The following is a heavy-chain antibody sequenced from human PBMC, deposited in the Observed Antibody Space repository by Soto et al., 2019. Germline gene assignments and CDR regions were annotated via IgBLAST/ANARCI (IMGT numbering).Heavy chain of an antibody. CDR1: GFTFDDYA. Sequence: PGGSLRLSCAASGFTFDDYAMHWVRQAPGKGLEWVSGISWNSGSIDYGDSVKGRFTISRDNTKNSLYLQMNSLTTEDTALYYCAKAMVIPAAGNWFDYWGQGTLVT. V-gene: IGHV3-9*01. J-gene: IGHJ5*01. D-gene: IGHD2-2*01. CDR3: AKAMVIPAAGNWFDY. CDR2: ISWNSGSI.